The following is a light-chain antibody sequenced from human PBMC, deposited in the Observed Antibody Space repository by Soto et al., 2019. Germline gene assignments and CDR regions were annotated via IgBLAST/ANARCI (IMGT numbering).Light chain of an antibody. CDR3: QQYNTLNT. V-gene: IGKV3-15*01. CDR1: QNVNSN. Sequence: EIAMTQSPATLSVSPGQRATLSCRASQNVNSNLAWYQQKPGHAPSLLMYNVSTRATGFPARFSGSGSGTEFTLTINSLQSEDSAIYYCQQYNTLNTFGQGTKLEIK. J-gene: IGKJ2*01. CDR2: NVS.